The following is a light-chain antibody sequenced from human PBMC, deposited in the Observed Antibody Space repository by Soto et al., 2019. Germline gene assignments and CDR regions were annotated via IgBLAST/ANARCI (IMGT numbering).Light chain of an antibody. Sequence: DIQMTQSPSSLSASVGDRVTITCRASQSIRDHLGWYQQKPGKAPKSLIIVASRLHSGVPSRFSGSGSGTEFTLTISSLQPEDFATYYCVQHNSDPWTFGQGTRVEI. CDR2: VAS. J-gene: IGKJ1*01. CDR3: VQHNSDPWT. CDR1: QSIRDH. V-gene: IGKV1-17*01.